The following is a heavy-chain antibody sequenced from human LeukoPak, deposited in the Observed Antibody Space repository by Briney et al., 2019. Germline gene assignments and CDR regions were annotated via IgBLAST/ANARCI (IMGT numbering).Heavy chain of an antibody. CDR1: GGSFSGYY. J-gene: IGHJ6*02. D-gene: IGHD2-2*01. CDR2: INHSGST. Sequence: SETLSLTCAVYGGSFSGYYWSWIRQPPGKGLEWIGEINHSGSTNYNPSLKSRVTISVDTSKNQFSLKLSSVTAADTAVYYCARLRYCSSTSCLLSYYYGMDVWGQGTTVTVSS. V-gene: IGHV4-34*01. CDR3: ARLRYCSSTSCLLSYYYGMDV.